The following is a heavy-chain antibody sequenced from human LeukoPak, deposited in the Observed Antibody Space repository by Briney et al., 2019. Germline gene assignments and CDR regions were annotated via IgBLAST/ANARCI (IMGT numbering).Heavy chain of an antibody. J-gene: IGHJ4*02. V-gene: IGHV3-48*03. D-gene: IGHD3-10*01. CDR1: GFTFSSYE. CDR2: ISSSGSTI. Sequence: PGGSLRLSCAASGFTFSSYEMNWVRQAPGKGLEWVSYISSSGSTIYYADSVKGRLTISRDNAKNSLYLQMNSLRAEDTAVYYCAHYGSGSYSPFDYWGQGTLVTVSS. CDR3: AHYGSGSYSPFDY.